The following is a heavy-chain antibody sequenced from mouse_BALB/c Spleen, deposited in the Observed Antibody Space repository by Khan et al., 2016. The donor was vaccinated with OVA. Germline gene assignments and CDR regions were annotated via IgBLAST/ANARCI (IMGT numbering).Heavy chain of an antibody. V-gene: IGHV5-17*02. Sequence: EVQGVESGGGLVQPGGSRKLSCAASGFTFSSFGMHWVRQAPEKGLEWVAYISSGSSTIYYADTVKGRFTISRDSPRNTLFLQMPSLRSEDTAMDYCASSNWDHWGQGTTLTVSS. CDR3: ASSNWDH. D-gene: IGHD4-1*01. CDR1: GFTFSSFG. J-gene: IGHJ2*01. CDR2: ISSGSSTI.